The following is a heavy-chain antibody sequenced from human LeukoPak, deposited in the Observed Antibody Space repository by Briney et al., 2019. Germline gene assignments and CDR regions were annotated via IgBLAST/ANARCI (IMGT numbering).Heavy chain of an antibody. V-gene: IGHV3-21*01. CDR1: GFTFSSYS. D-gene: IGHD3-22*01. CDR2: ISSSSSYI. J-gene: IGHJ4*02. CDR3: ARDGDWAGYYDMDY. Sequence: GGSLRLSCAASGFTFSSYSMNWVRQAPGKGLEWVSSISSSSSYIYYADSVKGRFTISRDNAKNSLYLQMNSLIAEDTAVYYCARDGDWAGYYDMDYWGQGTLVTVSS.